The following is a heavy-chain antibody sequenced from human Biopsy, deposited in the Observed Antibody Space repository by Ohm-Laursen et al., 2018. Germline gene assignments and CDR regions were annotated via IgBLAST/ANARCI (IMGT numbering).Heavy chain of an antibody. CDR2: INQSGST. V-gene: IGHV4-34*01. J-gene: IGHJ6*02. Sequence: SGTLSLTCVVYGDSSSGYFWNWIRQPPGKGLEWIGEINQSGSTKYNPSLKRRATLSTDSSNSQFYLRLTSVTAADTAVYYCARAVDYYDPYYYYVLDVWGQGTTVTVSS. D-gene: IGHD3-16*01. CDR3: ARAVDYYDPYYYYVLDV. CDR1: GDSSSGYF.